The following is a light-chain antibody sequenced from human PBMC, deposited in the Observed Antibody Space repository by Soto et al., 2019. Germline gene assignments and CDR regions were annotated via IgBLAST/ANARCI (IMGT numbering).Light chain of an antibody. J-gene: IGLJ1*01. CDR1: SSNIGSNT. CDR3: AAWDDSLNGFV. V-gene: IGLV1-44*01. CDR2: TNN. Sequence: QSVLTQPPSASGAPGQRVTISCSGSSSNIGSNTVNWYQQLPGTAPKLLIYTNNQRPSGVRDRFSGSRSGTSASLAISGLQSEGEADYYCAAWDDSLNGFVFGTGTKSPS.